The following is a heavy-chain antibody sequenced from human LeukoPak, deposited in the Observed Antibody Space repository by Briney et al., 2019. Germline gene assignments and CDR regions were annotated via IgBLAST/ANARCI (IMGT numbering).Heavy chain of an antibody. D-gene: IGHD6-13*01. V-gene: IGHV4-59*01. Sequence: SETLSLTCTVSDGSISSYYWSWIRQPPGKGLEWIGYIYYTGSTNYNPSLKSRVTISVDTSKNQFSLKLSSVTAADTAVYHCARGESPGYSSSWGYWGQGILVTVSS. CDR2: IYYTGST. J-gene: IGHJ4*02. CDR1: DGSISSYY. CDR3: ARGESPGYSSSWGY.